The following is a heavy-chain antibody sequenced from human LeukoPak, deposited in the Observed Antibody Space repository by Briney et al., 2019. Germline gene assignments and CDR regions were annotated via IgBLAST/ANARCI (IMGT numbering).Heavy chain of an antibody. D-gene: IGHD3-22*01. Sequence: GGSLRLSCAAYEFTFSGSYMTWIRQAPGKGLEWVSYISASGSTIYYAEAVKGRFTISWDSAKNPLYLQMNSLRAEDTAVYYCASREDYFDSSAYFFHHWGQGTLVTVSS. CDR2: ISASGSTI. CDR1: EFTFSGSY. CDR3: ASREDYFDSSAYFFHH. J-gene: IGHJ1*01. V-gene: IGHV3-11*01.